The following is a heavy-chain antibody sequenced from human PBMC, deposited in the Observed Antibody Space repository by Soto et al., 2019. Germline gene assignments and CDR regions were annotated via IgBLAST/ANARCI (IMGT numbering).Heavy chain of an antibody. Sequence: ASVKVSCKASGGTFSSYAISWVRQAPGQGLEWMGVIIPSGGSTSYAQKLQGRVTMTRDTSTSTVYMELSSLRSEDTAVYYCVRADTSGYFYWGQGTPVTVSS. CDR2: IIPSGGST. CDR1: GGTFSSYA. J-gene: IGHJ4*02. D-gene: IGHD3-22*01. V-gene: IGHV1-46*03. CDR3: VRADTSGYFY.